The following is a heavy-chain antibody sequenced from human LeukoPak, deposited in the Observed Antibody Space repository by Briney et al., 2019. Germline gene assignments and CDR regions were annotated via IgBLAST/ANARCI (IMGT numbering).Heavy chain of an antibody. D-gene: IGHD2-15*01. V-gene: IGHV4-34*01. Sequence: SETLSLTCAVYGGSFSGYYWSWIRQPPGKGLEWIGEINHRGSTNYNPSLKSRVTISVDTSKNQFSLKLSSVTAADTAVYYCARGWAVVVVAYFDYWGQGTLVTVSS. CDR2: INHRGST. CDR1: GGSFSGYY. CDR3: ARGWAVVVVAYFDY. J-gene: IGHJ4*02.